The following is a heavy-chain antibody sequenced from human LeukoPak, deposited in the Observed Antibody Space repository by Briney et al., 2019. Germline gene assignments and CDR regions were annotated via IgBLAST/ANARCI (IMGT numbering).Heavy chain of an antibody. D-gene: IGHD3-9*01. CDR1: GYTFTSYD. V-gene: IGHV1-69*06. J-gene: IGHJ6*03. CDR2: IIPIFGTA. CDR3: ARNPTAAPKYFDWLFDYYYMDV. Sequence: SVKVSCKASGYTFTSYDINWVRQAPGQGLEWMGWIIPIFGTANYAQKFQGRVTITADKSTSTAYMELSSLRSEDTAVYYCARNPTAAPKYFDWLFDYYYMDVWGKGTTVTVSS.